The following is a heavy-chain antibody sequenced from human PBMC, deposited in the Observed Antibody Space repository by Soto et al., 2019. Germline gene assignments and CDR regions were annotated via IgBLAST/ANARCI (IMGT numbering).Heavy chain of an antibody. CDR3: AREGANLYYYGMDV. J-gene: IGHJ6*02. Sequence: ASVNVSCRASGYTFTRYGISWVRQAPGQGLEWMGWISAYNGNTNYAQKLQGRVTMTTDTSTSTAYMELRSLRSDDTAVYYCAREGANLYYYGMDVWGQGTTVTVSS. CDR2: ISAYNGNT. CDR1: GYTFTRYG. D-gene: IGHD1-26*01. V-gene: IGHV1-18*01.